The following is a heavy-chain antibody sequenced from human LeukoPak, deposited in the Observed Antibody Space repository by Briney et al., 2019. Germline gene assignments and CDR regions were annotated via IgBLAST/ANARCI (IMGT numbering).Heavy chain of an antibody. D-gene: IGHD6-19*01. Sequence: PGGSLRLSCAASGFTFSTYDMHWARQAPGEGLEWVTFIRYDGSNQYYADSVKGRFTISRDNSNNTLYLQMNSLRPEDTAVYYCAKPRLGAGLAFFNYWGQGTLVTVSS. CDR3: AKPRLGAGLAFFNY. J-gene: IGHJ4*02. CDR2: IRYDGSNQ. CDR1: GFTFSTYD. V-gene: IGHV3-30*02.